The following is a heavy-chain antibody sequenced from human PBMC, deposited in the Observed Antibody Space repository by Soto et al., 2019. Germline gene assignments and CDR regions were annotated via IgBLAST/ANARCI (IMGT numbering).Heavy chain of an antibody. Sequence: GGSLRLSCAASGFTFSSYSMNWVRQAPGKGLEWVSSISSSSSYIYYADSVKGRFTISRDNAKNSLYLQMNSLRAEDTAVYYCARVRTAMAPLLVADRSDWGQGTLVTVSS. CDR1: GFTFSSYS. J-gene: IGHJ4*02. V-gene: IGHV3-21*01. D-gene: IGHD5-18*01. CDR3: ARVRTAMAPLLVADRSD. CDR2: ISSSSSYI.